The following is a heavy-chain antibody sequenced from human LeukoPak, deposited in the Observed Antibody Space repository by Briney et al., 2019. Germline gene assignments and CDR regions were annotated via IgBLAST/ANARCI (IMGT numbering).Heavy chain of an antibody. V-gene: IGHV7-4-1*02. J-gene: IGHJ1*01. Sequence: ASVKVSCKASGYTFTSYAMSWVRQAPGQGLEWMGWINTNTGNPTYAQGFTGRFVFSLDTSVSTAYLQISSLKAEDTAVYYCARGYSSSWYSGTEHWGQGTLVTVSS. D-gene: IGHD6-13*01. CDR3: ARGYSSSWYSGTEH. CDR2: INTNTGNP. CDR1: GYTFTSYA.